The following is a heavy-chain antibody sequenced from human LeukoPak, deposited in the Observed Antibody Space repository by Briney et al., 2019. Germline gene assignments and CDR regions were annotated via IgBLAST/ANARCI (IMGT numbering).Heavy chain of an antibody. V-gene: IGHV4-4*07. Sequence: PSETLSLTCTVSGGSISSYYWSWIRQPAGKGLEWIGRIYTSGSTNYNPSLKSRVTMSVDTSKNQFSLKLSSVTAADTAVYYCAGYCSSTSCPNNAFDIWGQGTMVTVSS. D-gene: IGHD2-2*01. CDR1: GGSISSYY. CDR2: IYTSGST. CDR3: AGYCSSTSCPNNAFDI. J-gene: IGHJ3*02.